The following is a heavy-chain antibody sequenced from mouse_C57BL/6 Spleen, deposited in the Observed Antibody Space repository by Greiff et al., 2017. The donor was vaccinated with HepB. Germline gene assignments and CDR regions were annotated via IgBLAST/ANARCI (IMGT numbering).Heavy chain of an antibody. CDR2: ISSGGSYT. CDR3: ARRGMVTSYYAMDY. D-gene: IGHD2-3*01. J-gene: IGHJ4*01. Sequence: DVQLVESGGDLVKPGGSLKLSCAASGFTFSSYGMSWVRQTPDKRLEWVATISSGGSYTYYPDSVKGRFTISRDNAKNTLYLQMSSLKSEDTAMYYCARRGMVTSYYAMDYWGQGTSVTVSS. V-gene: IGHV5-6*01. CDR1: GFTFSSYG.